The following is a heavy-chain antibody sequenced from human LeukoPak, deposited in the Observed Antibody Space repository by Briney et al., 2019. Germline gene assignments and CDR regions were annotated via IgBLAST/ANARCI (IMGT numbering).Heavy chain of an antibody. D-gene: IGHD2-2*01. CDR1: GFTFSSYG. V-gene: IGHV3-33*01. J-gene: IGHJ6*02. CDR3: ARDPVQLPYYYYYYGMDV. Sequence: GGSLRLSCAASGFTFSSYGMHWVRQAPGKGLEWVAVIWYDGSNKYYADSVKGRFTISRDNSKNTLYLQMNSLRAEDTAVYYCARDPVQLPYYYYYYGMDVWGQGTTVTVSS. CDR2: IWYDGSNK.